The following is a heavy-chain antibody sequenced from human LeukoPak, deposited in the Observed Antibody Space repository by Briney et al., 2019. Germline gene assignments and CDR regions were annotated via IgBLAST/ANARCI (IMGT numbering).Heavy chain of an antibody. Sequence: GGPLRLSCAASGFTFSSYAMHWVRQAPGKGLEWVAVISYDGSNKYYADSVKGRFTISRDNSKNTLYLQMNSLRAEDTAVYYCARDRVFGVVTYFFYGMDVWGQGTTVTVSS. CDR3: ARDRVFGVVTYFFYGMDV. D-gene: IGHD3-3*01. J-gene: IGHJ6*02. CDR2: ISYDGSNK. CDR1: GFTFSSYA. V-gene: IGHV3-30-3*01.